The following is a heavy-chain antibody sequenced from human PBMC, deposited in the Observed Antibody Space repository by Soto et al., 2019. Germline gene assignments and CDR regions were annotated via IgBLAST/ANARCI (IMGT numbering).Heavy chain of an antibody. Sequence: GGSLRLSCAASGFTFSGYGMHWVRQAPGKGLEWVAVIWYDGSNKYYADSVKGRFTISRDNSKNTLYLQMNSLRAEDTAVYYCARDFCSGGSCYWFDPWGQGTLVTVSS. CDR1: GFTFSGYG. V-gene: IGHV3-33*01. J-gene: IGHJ5*02. CDR3: ARDFCSGGSCYWFDP. D-gene: IGHD2-15*01. CDR2: IWYDGSNK.